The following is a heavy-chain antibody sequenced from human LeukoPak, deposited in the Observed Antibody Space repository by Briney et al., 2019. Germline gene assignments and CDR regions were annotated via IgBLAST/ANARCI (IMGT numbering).Heavy chain of an antibody. CDR3: ATKDYVAFDI. V-gene: IGHV3-21*01. J-gene: IGHJ3*02. Sequence: GGSLRLSCAASGFTFSNYIMNWVRQAPGKGLEWVSSISSRSSYISYADSVKGRFTISRDNTKNSLYLQMNSLRAEDTAVYYCATKDYVAFDIWGQGTMVTVSS. CDR2: ISSRSSYI. CDR1: GFTFSNYI. D-gene: IGHD4-17*01.